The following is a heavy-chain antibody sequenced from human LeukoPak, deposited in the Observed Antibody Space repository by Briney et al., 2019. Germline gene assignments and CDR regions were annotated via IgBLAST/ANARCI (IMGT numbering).Heavy chain of an antibody. CDR1: GYTFTNHG. CDR2: ISTYNGDT. J-gene: IGHJ4*02. D-gene: IGHD2-2*02. Sequence: ASVNVSCKASGYTFTNHGFSWVRQAPGQGLDWMGWISTYNGDTNYAQNLQGRVTMTTDTSTSTAYMEMRSLRSDDTAVYYCARDCSSTSCYNVYWGQGTLVTVSS. CDR3: ARDCSSTSCYNVY. V-gene: IGHV1-18*01.